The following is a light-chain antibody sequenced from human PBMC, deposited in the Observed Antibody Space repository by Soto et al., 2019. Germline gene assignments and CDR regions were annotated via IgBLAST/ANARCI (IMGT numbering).Light chain of an antibody. CDR1: QSISSY. Sequence: DIQMTQSPSSLSASVGDRVTITCRASQSISSYLNWYQQKPGKAPKVLIYAASSLQSGVPSRFSGSGSGTDFTLTISSLQPEDFATYYCQQSYNTPLTFGGGTKVEIE. CDR2: AAS. V-gene: IGKV1-39*01. J-gene: IGKJ4*01. CDR3: QQSYNTPLT.